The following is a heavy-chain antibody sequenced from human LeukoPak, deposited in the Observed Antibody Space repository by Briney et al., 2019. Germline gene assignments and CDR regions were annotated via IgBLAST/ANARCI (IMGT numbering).Heavy chain of an antibody. CDR2: IYYSGST. J-gene: IGHJ6*02. Sequence: PSETLSLTCTVSGGSISSYYWSWIRQPPGKGLEWIGYIYYSGSTNYNPSLKSRVTISIDTSKNQFSLKLSSVTAADTAVYYCARDRLYTPSSSLVYYYGLDVWAKGPRSPSP. CDR3: ARDRLYTPSSSLVYYYGLDV. V-gene: IGHV4-59*01. D-gene: IGHD2-15*01. CDR1: GGSISSYY.